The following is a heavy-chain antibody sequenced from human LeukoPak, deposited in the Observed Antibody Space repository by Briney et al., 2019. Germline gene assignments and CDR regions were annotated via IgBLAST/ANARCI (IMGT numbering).Heavy chain of an antibody. Sequence: GGSLRLSCAASGFTFSSYSMSWVRQAPGKGLEWVSSISSSSSYIDYADSVKGRFTISRDNAKNSLYLQMNGLRAEDTAVYYCAREVMNYYDSSGYRSFDYWGQGTLVTVSS. CDR1: GFTFSSYS. CDR3: AREVMNYYDSSGYRSFDY. CDR2: ISSSSSYI. J-gene: IGHJ4*02. D-gene: IGHD3-22*01. V-gene: IGHV3-21*01.